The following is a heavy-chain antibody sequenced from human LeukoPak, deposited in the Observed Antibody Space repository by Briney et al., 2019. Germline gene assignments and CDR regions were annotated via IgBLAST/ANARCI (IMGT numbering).Heavy chain of an antibody. J-gene: IGHJ4*02. CDR2: ISTSSIYI. CDR1: GFTFSSYW. V-gene: IGHV3-21*01. CDR3: AKDQHYDILTGYYTSVFDY. Sequence: GGSLRLSCAASGFTFSSYWMHWVRQAPGKGLVWVSSISTSSIYIYYADSMKGRFTISRDNSKNTLYLQMNSLRAEDTAVYYCAKDQHYDILTGYYTSVFDYWGQGTLVTVSS. D-gene: IGHD3-9*01.